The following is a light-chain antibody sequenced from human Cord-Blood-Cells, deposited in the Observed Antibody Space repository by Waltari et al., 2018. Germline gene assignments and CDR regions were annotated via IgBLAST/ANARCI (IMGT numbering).Light chain of an antibody. Sequence: EIVLTQSLATLSVSPGERATLSCRASQRVSSNLAWYQQTPGQAPRLLIYGASTRATGIPARFSGSGSGTEFTLTISSLQSEDFAVYYCQQYNNWPRTFGQGTKVEIK. CDR3: QQYNNWPRT. V-gene: IGKV3-15*01. CDR1: QRVSSN. J-gene: IGKJ1*01. CDR2: GAS.